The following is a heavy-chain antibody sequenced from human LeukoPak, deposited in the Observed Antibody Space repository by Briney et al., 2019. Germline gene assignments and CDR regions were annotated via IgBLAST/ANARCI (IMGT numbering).Heavy chain of an antibody. CDR2: INGDGSTT. CDR3: ATAEYCGGDCYSWTAFGI. CDR1: GFTFRSYW. V-gene: IGHV3-74*01. J-gene: IGHJ3*02. D-gene: IGHD2-21*02. Sequence: GGSLRLSCAASGFTFRSYWMHWVRQAPGKGLVWVSRINGDGSTTSDADSVKGRFTISRDNAKNTLYLQMNSLRAEDTAVYYRATAEYCGGDCYSWTAFGIWGQGTMVTVSS.